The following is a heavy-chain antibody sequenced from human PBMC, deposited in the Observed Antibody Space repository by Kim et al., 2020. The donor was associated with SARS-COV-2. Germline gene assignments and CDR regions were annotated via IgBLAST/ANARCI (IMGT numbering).Heavy chain of an antibody. V-gene: IGHV3-7*01. Sequence: GGSLRLSCAASGFTFSSYWMSWVRQAPGKGLEWVANIKQDGSEKYYVDSVKGRFTISRDNAKNSLYLQMNSLRAEDTAVYYCARDISSGWSHHFDYWGQGTLVTASS. CDR1: GFTFSSYW. J-gene: IGHJ4*02. CDR2: IKQDGSEK. D-gene: IGHD6-19*01. CDR3: ARDISSGWSHHFDY.